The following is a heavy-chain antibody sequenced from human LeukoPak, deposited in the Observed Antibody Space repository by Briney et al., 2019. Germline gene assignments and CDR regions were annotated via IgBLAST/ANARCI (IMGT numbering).Heavy chain of an antibody. V-gene: IGHV3-74*01. Sequence: TGGSLRLSCAASGFTFSSYWMHWVRQAPGKGLVWVSRINSDGSSTSYADSVKGRFTISRDNAKNTLYLQVNCLRAEDTAVYYCARVMDDFWSGAHMDVWGQGTTVTVPS. CDR1: GFTFSSYW. CDR2: INSDGSST. CDR3: ARVMDDFWSGAHMDV. J-gene: IGHJ6*02. D-gene: IGHD3-3*01.